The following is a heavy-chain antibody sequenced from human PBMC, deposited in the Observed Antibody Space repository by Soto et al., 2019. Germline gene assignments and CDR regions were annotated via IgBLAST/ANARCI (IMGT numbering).Heavy chain of an antibody. J-gene: IGHJ6*02. CDR2: ISYDGSNK. V-gene: IGHV3-30*18. D-gene: IGHD5-18*01. Sequence: PGGSLRLSCAASGFTFSSYGMHWVRQAPGKGLEWVAVISYDGSNKYYADSVKGRFTISRDNSKNTLYLQMNSLRAEDTAVYYCAKDRRGQLWLPNYYYGMDVWGQGTTVTVSS. CDR1: GFTFSSYG. CDR3: AKDRRGQLWLPNYYYGMDV.